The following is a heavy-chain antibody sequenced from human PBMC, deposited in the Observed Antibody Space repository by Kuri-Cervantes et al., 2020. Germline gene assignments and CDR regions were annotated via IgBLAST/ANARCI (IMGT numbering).Heavy chain of an antibody. CDR3: ARGVTMIAHAFDI. J-gene: IGHJ3*02. Sequence: GGSLRLSCAASGFTFSSYAMHWVRQAPGKGLEWVAVISYDGSNKYYADSVKGRFTISRDNSKNTLYLQMNSLRAEDTAVYYCARGVTMIAHAFDIWGQGTMVTVSS. V-gene: IGHV3-30-3*01. CDR2: ISYDGSNK. CDR1: GFTFSSYA. D-gene: IGHD3-22*01.